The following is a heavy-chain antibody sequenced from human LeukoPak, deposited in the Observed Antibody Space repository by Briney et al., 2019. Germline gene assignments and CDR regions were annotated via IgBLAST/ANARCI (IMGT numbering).Heavy chain of an antibody. J-gene: IGHJ5*02. Sequence: SETLSLICTVSGGSISSGGYYWSWIRQPAGKGLEWIGRIYTGGNTNYNPSLKRRVTISIDTSKNQFSLKLSSVTAADTALYYSARGLGGTSWFDPWGQGTLVTVSS. CDR3: ARGLGGTSWFDP. D-gene: IGHD1-7*01. CDR1: GGSISSGGYY. V-gene: IGHV4-61*02. CDR2: IYTGGNT.